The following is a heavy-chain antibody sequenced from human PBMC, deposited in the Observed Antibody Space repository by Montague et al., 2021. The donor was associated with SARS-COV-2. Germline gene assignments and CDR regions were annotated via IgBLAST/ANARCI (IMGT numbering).Heavy chain of an antibody. D-gene: IGHD3-9*01. CDR3: ARLRSGLPRWFDT. Sequence: SETLSLTCTVSGASISLNSHYWGWIRQPPGRGLEWITTVYNTGNSYHNSSLQSRVTISRDTSQRQFSLRLNSMTTADTAVYYCARLRSGLPRWFDTWGQGTLVTVSS. V-gene: IGHV4-39*01. CDR2: VYNTGNS. J-gene: IGHJ5*02. CDR1: GASISLNSHY.